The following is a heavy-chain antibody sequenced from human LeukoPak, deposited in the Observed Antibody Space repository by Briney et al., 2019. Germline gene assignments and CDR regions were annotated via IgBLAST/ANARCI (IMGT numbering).Heavy chain of an antibody. Sequence: SETLSLTCTVSGGSISSYYWSWIRQPPGKGLEWIGYIYYSGSTNYNPSLKSRVTISVDTSKNQFSLKLSSVTAADTAVYYCARLNFYYYYYMDVWGKGTTVTVSS. J-gene: IGHJ6*03. CDR3: ARLNFYYYYYMDV. CDR2: IYYSGST. CDR1: GGSISSYY. V-gene: IGHV4-59*01.